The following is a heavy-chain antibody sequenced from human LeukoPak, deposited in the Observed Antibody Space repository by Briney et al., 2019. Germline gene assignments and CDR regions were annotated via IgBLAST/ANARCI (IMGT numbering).Heavy chain of an antibody. CDR1: GYTLTELS. CDR3: ATAGVAAGLMPDFDH. Sequence: GASVKVSCKVSGYTLTELSMHWVRQAPGKGLEWMGGFDPEDGETIYAQKFQGRVTMTEDTSTDTAYMELSSLRSEDTAVYYCATAGVAAGLMPDFDHWGQGTLVTVSS. J-gene: IGHJ4*02. CDR2: FDPEDGET. V-gene: IGHV1-24*01. D-gene: IGHD6-13*01.